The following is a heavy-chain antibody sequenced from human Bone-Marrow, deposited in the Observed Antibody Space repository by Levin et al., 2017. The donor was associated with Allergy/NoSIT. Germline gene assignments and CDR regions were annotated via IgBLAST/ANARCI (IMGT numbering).Heavy chain of an antibody. CDR1: GGPVGISNHY. CDR2: MYFTGHE. D-gene: IGHD6-19*01. J-gene: IGHJ4*02. CDR3: ASIISAWATLPPNQIGGSFDY. V-gene: IGHV4-39*01. Sequence: KSSETLSLTCSVSGGPVGISNHYWSWIRQPPGKTLEWIGSMYFTGHEYHNPSLTSRLTLSMDSSKNQFSLRLTSLTAADTAVYFCASIISAWATLPPNQIGGSFDYWGLGKVVTVSS.